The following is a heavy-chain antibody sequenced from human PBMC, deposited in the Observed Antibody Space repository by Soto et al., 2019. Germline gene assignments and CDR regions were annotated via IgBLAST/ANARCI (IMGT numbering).Heavy chain of an antibody. V-gene: IGHV1-69*01. Sequence: QVQLVQSGAEVKKPGSSVKVSCKASGGTFSSYAISWVRQAPGQGLEWMGGIIPIFGTANYAQKFQGRVTITADESTSTAYMELSSLRSEDTAVYYCARDPHPRGYSGYHDAFDIWGQGTMVTVSS. CDR1: GGTFSSYA. CDR3: ARDPHPRGYSGYHDAFDI. D-gene: IGHD5-12*01. CDR2: IIPIFGTA. J-gene: IGHJ3*02.